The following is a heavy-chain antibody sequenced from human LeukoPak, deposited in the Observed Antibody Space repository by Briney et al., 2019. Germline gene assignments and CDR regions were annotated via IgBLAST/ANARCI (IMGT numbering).Heavy chain of an antibody. CDR1: GGSISSYY. D-gene: IGHD5-18*01. CDR2: IYYSGST. J-gene: IGHJ5*02. Sequence: SETLSLTCTVSGGSISSYYWSWIRQPPGKGLEWIGYIYYSGSTNYNPSLKSRVTISVDTSKNQFSLKLSSVTAADTAVYYCARGDGDTAMVPFDPWGQGTLVTVSS. CDR3: ARGDGDTAMVPFDP. V-gene: IGHV4-59*01.